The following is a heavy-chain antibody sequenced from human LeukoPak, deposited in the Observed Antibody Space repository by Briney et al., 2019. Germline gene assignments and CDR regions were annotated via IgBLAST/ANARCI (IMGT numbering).Heavy chain of an antibody. CDR3: AIERQFSSGWYYFDY. Sequence: GGSLRLSCAASGFIVNTNYMSWVRQVPGRGLEWVSVIDSGGKTYYADSVKGRFTISRDNSKTTVILQMNSLRAEDTAVHYCAIERQFSSGWYYFDYWGQGILVTVSS. CDR1: GFIVNTNY. J-gene: IGHJ4*02. V-gene: IGHV3-53*01. D-gene: IGHD6-19*01. CDR2: IDSGGKT.